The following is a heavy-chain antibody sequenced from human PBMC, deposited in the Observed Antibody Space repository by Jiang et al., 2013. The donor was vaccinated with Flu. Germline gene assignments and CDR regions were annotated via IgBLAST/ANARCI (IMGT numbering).Heavy chain of an antibody. V-gene: IGHV1-2*02. CDR1: GYSFSGYY. J-gene: IGHJ4*02. CDR2: INPNNGGA. Sequence: SGAEVKKPGASVRVSCKTSGYSFSGYYTHWVRQAPGQGLEWMGWINPNNGGADYAQNFQGRVTMTRDTSIATAYMELSSLRFDDTAVYYCARSPTNYGYFDYWGQGTLVTVSS. CDR3: ARSPTNYGYFDY. D-gene: IGHD3-10*01.